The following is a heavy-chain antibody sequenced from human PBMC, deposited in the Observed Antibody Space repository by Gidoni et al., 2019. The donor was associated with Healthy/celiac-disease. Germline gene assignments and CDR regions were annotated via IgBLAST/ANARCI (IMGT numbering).Heavy chain of an antibody. CDR3: ARGEFPPDSALYYYYYGMDV. J-gene: IGHJ6*02. CDR1: GGTFSSYA. V-gene: IGHV1-69*01. Sequence: QVQLVQSGAEVKKPGSSVKVSCKASGGTFSSYAISWVRQARGQGLEWMGGIIPIFGTANYAQKFQGRVTITADESTSTAYMELSSLRSEDTAVYYCARGEFPPDSALYYYYYGMDVWGQGTTVTVSS. CDR2: IIPIFGTA. D-gene: IGHD2-21*01.